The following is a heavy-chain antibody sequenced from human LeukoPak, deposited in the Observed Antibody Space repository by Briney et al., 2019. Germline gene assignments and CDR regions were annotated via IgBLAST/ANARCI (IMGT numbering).Heavy chain of an antibody. CDR1: GYSISSGYY. V-gene: IGHV4-38-2*01. CDR3: ARCQQLETIFDY. D-gene: IGHD6-6*01. J-gene: IGHJ4*02. CDR2: IYHSGST. Sequence: SKTLSLTCAVSGYSISSGYYWGWIRQPPGKGLEWIGSIYHSGSTYYNPSLKSRVTISVDTSKNQFSLKLSSVTAADTAVYYCARCQQLETIFDYWGQGTLVTVSS.